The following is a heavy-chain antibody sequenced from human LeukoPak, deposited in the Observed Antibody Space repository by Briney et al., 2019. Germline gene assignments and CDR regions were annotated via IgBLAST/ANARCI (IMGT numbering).Heavy chain of an antibody. CDR3: AREVGSSWYDY. Sequence: GGSLRLSCAASGFTFSSFWMHWVRQAPGKGLVWVSRISTDGSSTTYADSVKGRFTISRDNAKNSLYLQMNSLRAEDTAVYYCAREVGSSWYDYWGQGTLVTVSS. D-gene: IGHD6-13*01. CDR1: GFTFSSFW. J-gene: IGHJ4*02. CDR2: ISTDGSST. V-gene: IGHV3-74*01.